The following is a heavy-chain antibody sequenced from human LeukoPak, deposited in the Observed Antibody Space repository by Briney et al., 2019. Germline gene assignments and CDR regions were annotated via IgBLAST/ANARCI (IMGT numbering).Heavy chain of an antibody. D-gene: IGHD6-13*01. Sequence: GGSLRLSCAASGFTFSSYWMSWVRQAPGKGLEWVANIKQDGSEKYYVDSVKGRFTISRDNAKNSLYLQMNSLRAEDTAVYYCARDSSSWRGDYYYYMDVWGKGTTVTISS. CDR2: IKQDGSEK. CDR1: GFTFSSYW. V-gene: IGHV3-7*03. J-gene: IGHJ6*03. CDR3: ARDSSSWRGDYYYYMDV.